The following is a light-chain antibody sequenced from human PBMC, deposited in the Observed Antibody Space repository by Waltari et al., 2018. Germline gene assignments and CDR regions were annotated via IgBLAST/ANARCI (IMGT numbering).Light chain of an antibody. CDR2: EVS. CDR3: SSYTSSSTLYV. V-gene: IGLV2-14*01. Sequence: QSALTQPASVSGSPGPSITISCTGTSSDVGGYNYVSWYQPHPGKAPKLMIYEVSNRPSGVSNRFSGSKSGNTASLTISGLQAEDEADYYCSSYTSSSTLYVFGTGTKVTVL. J-gene: IGLJ1*01. CDR1: SSDVGGYNY.